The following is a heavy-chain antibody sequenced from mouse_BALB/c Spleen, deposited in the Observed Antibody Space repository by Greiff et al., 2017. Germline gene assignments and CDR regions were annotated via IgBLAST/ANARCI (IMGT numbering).Heavy chain of an antibody. CDR1: GFTFSSFG. CDR3: ARDGYSYFDY. D-gene: IGHD2-3*01. V-gene: IGHV5-17*02. CDR2: ISSGSSTI. J-gene: IGHJ2*01. Sequence: EVNVVESGGGLVQPGGSLKLSCAASGFTFSSFGMHWVRQAPEKGLEWVAYISSGSSTIYYADTVKGRFTISRDNPKNTLFLQMTSLRSEDTAMYYCARDGYSYFDYWGQGTTLTVSS.